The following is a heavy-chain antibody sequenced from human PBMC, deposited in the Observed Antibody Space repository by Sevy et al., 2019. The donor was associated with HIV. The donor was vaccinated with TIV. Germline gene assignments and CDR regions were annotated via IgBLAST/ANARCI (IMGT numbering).Heavy chain of an antibody. Sequence: SETLSLTCTVSGGSISSYYWSWIRQPPGKGLEWIGYIYYSGRTNYNPSLKSRVTISVDTSKNQFSLKLSSVTAADTAVYYCERGIRDYGSGRRYYYYMDVWGKGTTVTVSS. CDR1: GGSISSYY. D-gene: IGHD3-10*01. J-gene: IGHJ6*03. CDR2: IYYSGRT. CDR3: ERGIRDYGSGRRYYYYMDV. V-gene: IGHV4-59*01.